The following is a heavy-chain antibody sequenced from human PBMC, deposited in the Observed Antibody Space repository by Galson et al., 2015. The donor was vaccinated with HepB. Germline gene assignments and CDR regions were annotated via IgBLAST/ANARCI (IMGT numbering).Heavy chain of an antibody. CDR3: AKDLVAYYYDSSGYGPLDY. CDR2: IRYDGSNK. J-gene: IGHJ4*02. V-gene: IGHV3-30*02. D-gene: IGHD3-22*01. CDR1: GFTFSSYG. Sequence: SLRLSCAASGFTFSSYGMHWVRQAPGKGLEWVAFIRYDGSNKYYADSVKGRFTISRDNSKNTLYLQMNSLRAEDTAVYYCAKDLVAYYYDSSGYGPLDYWGQGTLVTVSS.